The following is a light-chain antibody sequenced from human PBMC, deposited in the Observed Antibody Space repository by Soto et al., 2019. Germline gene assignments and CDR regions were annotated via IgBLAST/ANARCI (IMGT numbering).Light chain of an antibody. Sequence: SGLTQSPVTLSLSPGERATLSCRASQSVSSSYLAWYQQKPGQAPRLLIYGASSRATGIPDRFSGSGSGTDFTLTISRLEPEDFAVYYCQQYGSSPPWTFGQGTKVDI. CDR1: QSVSSSY. CDR2: GAS. V-gene: IGKV3-20*01. J-gene: IGKJ1*01. CDR3: QQYGSSPPWT.